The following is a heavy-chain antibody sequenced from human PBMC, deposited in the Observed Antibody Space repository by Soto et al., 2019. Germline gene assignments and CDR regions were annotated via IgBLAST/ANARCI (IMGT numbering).Heavy chain of an antibody. CDR3: AREGSYSVYNFAHGIQLWSFDF. V-gene: IGHV4-4*07. J-gene: IGHJ4*02. D-gene: IGHD5-12*01. CDR1: GGSINTFY. Sequence: SETLSLTCTVSGGSINTFYWSWVRHPAGKGLEWIGRIFSSGSTSFNPSLESRVAMSVDTSKNHFSLNLSSVTAADMAVYYCAREGSYSVYNFAHGIQLWSFDFWGQGALVTVSS. CDR2: IFSSGST.